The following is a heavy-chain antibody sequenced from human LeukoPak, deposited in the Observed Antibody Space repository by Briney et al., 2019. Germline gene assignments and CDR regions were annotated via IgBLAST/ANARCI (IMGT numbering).Heavy chain of an antibody. CDR1: GFTFSSYW. Sequence: PGGSLRLSCAASGFTFSSYWMSWVRQAPGKGLEWVANIKQDGSEIDDVDSAKGRFIISRDNAKNSLYLQMNSVRVEDTAVYFCARIGYSSSSFDFWGRGTSVTVSS. V-gene: IGHV3-7*01. CDR2: IKQDGSEI. CDR3: ARIGYSSSSFDF. D-gene: IGHD6-6*01. J-gene: IGHJ2*01.